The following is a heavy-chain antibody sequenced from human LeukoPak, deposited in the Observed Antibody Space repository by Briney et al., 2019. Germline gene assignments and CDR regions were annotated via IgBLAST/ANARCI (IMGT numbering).Heavy chain of an antibody. CDR1: GFTFSNYE. D-gene: IGHD3-22*01. CDR2: VSSKGSAI. CDR3: ARGYYDSSGYSDAFDI. V-gene: IGHV3-48*03. Sequence: GGSLRLSCAASGFTFSNYEMNWVRQAPGKGLEWVSYVSSKGSAIYYADSVKGRFTISRDNAKNSLYLQMNSLRADDTAVYYCARGYYDSSGYSDAFDIWGQGTMVTVSS. J-gene: IGHJ3*02.